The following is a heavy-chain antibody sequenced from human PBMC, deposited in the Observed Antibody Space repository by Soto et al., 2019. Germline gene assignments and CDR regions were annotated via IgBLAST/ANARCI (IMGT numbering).Heavy chain of an antibody. CDR1: GFTFTSYW. V-gene: IGHV3-74*01. Sequence: EVQLVESGGGLIQPGGSLRLSCAASGFTFTSYWMHWVLQVPGKGLVWVSRINSDGSTTSYADSVEGRFTISRDNAKNTLYLQMNSLRAEDTAVYYCARVGIGAYHFDCWGQGALVTLAS. J-gene: IGHJ4*02. CDR3: ARVGIGAYHFDC. CDR2: INSDGSTT. D-gene: IGHD3-16*01.